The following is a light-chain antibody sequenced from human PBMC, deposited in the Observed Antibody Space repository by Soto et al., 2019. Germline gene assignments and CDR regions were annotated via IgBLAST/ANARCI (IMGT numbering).Light chain of an antibody. CDR3: QQYGSSPPWT. V-gene: IGKV3-20*01. CDR1: HSVSSTY. CDR2: GAS. J-gene: IGKJ1*01. Sequence: EIVLTQSPGTLSLSPGERATLSCRASHSVSSTYLAWYQQKPGQAPRLLIYGASSRATGIPDRFSGSGSGIDFTLTISRLEPEDFAVYYCQQYGSSPPWTFGQGTKVEIK.